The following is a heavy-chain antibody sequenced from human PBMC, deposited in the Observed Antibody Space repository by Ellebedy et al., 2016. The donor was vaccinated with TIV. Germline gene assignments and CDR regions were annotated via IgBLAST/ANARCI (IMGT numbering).Heavy chain of an antibody. Sequence: PGGSLRLSCGVSGITFSSYSMTWVRQAPGKGLEWLAYIDTSSSNIHYADSVKGRFTISRDNARNSLYLQMNSLGAEDTAVYYCARDRFRDSGMVNYYFYGLDVWGQGTTVTVSS. V-gene: IGHV3-48*04. CDR3: ARDRFRDSGMVNYYFYGLDV. D-gene: IGHD5-18*01. CDR2: IDTSSSNI. J-gene: IGHJ6*02. CDR1: GITFSSYS.